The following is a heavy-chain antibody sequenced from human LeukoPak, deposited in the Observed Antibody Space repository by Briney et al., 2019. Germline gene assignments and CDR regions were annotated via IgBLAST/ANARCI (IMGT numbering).Heavy chain of an antibody. Sequence: PSETLSLTCTVSNGSISNSRYYWAWIRQPPGKGLEWIGEINHSGSTNYNPSLKSRVTISVDTSKNQFSLKLSSVTAADTAVYYCARVVVPAAVTASNWFDPWGQGTLVTVSS. CDR3: ARVVVPAAVTASNWFDP. D-gene: IGHD2-2*01. J-gene: IGHJ5*02. CDR2: INHSGST. V-gene: IGHV4-39*07. CDR1: NGSISNSRYY.